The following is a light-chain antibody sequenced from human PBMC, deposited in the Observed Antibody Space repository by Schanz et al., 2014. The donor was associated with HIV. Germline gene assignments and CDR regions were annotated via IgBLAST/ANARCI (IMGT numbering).Light chain of an antibody. Sequence: QSVLAQPASVSGSPGQSITISCTGTSSDVGGYNYVSWYQRHPGKAPKLMIYDVSNRPSGVSNRFSGSKSGNTASLTISGLQAEDEADYYCSSYTSSSTKVFGRGTKLTVL. J-gene: IGLJ3*02. CDR3: SSYTSSSTKV. CDR2: DVS. CDR1: SSDVGGYNY. V-gene: IGLV2-14*03.